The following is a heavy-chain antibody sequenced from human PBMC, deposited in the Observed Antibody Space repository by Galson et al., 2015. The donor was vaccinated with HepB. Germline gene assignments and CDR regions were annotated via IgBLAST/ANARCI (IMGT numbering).Heavy chain of an antibody. CDR1: GFPFSKYG. CDR3: ARDSDTSGHYSAFDV. J-gene: IGHJ3*01. Sequence: SLRLSCAASGFPFSKYGMHWVRQAPGKGLEWVAVVWARNDKYYADSVRGRFTISRDNSKNTMYLQLNSLRGEDTALYYCARDSDTSGHYSAFDVWGHGTMVTVSS. D-gene: IGHD3-10*01. V-gene: IGHV3-33*01. CDR2: VWARNDK.